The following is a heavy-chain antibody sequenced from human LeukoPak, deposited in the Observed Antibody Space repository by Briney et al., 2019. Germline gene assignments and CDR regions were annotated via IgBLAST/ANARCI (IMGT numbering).Heavy chain of an antibody. CDR2: IYYSGST. D-gene: IGHD2-2*01. CDR3: ARTDCSSTSCLANWFDP. CDR1: GGSISSYY. Sequence: PSETLSLTCTVSGGSISSYYWSWIQQPLGKGLEWIGYIYYSGSTNYNPSLKSRVTISVDTSKNQFSLKLSSVTAADTAVYYCARTDCSSTSCLANWFDPWGQGTLVTVSS. J-gene: IGHJ5*02. V-gene: IGHV4-59*08.